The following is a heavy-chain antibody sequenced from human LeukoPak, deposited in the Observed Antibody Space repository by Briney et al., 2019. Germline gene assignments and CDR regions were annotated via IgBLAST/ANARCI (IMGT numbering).Heavy chain of an antibody. CDR3: ARLKGIVGYDIGKGWFNT. CDR2: IYPGDSDT. V-gene: IGHV5-51*01. J-gene: IGHJ5*01. CDR1: GYSFTSYW. D-gene: IGHD3-9*01. Sequence: GESLEISWKGSGYSFTSYWIGWVRQMPGKGLEWMGIIYPGDSDTRYSPSFQGQVTISADKSISTAYLQWSSLKASDTAVYYCARLKGIVGYDIGKGWFNTWGHGTLGTLSS.